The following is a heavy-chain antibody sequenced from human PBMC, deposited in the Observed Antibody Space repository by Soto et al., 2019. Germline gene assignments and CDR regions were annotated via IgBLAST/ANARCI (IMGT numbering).Heavy chain of an antibody. Sequence: QVQLVESGGGVVQPGGSLTLSCAVSGFTFSSYNMHWVRQAPGKGLEWVTVISYDGNDKHYGDPVKGRFTISRDNSKNRLYLQMNSLRAEDTAVYLCARDGIAPSSYHYYGMDVWGQGTTVTVSS. CDR2: ISYDGNDK. CDR3: ARDGIAPSSYHYYGMDV. J-gene: IGHJ6*02. V-gene: IGHV3-30*11. D-gene: IGHD6-13*01. CDR1: GFTFSSYN.